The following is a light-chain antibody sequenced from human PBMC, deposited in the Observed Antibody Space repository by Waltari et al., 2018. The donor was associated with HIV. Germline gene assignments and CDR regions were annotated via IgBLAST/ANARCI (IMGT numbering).Light chain of an antibody. J-gene: IGLJ2*01. Sequence: SYELTQPPSVSVSPGQTASITCSGDTLGDKYACWYQQRPGQSPVLVIYQDTKRPSGIPERFSGSNSGNTATLTISGTQAIDEADYYCQAWDSSTVVFGGGTKLTVL. CDR3: QAWDSSTVV. CDR2: QDT. V-gene: IGLV3-1*01. CDR1: TLGDKY.